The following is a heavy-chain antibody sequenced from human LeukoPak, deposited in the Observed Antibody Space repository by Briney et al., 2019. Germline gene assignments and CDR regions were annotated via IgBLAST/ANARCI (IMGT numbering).Heavy chain of an antibody. CDR1: GFIFSNYA. V-gene: IGHV3-64*02. CDR3: ARDPNWGSIDY. J-gene: IGHJ4*02. CDR2: ISSNGRNT. D-gene: IGHD7-27*01. Sequence: SGGSLRLSCAASGFIFSNYAMYWVRQAPGKGLEYVSAISSNGRNTYYGGSVKGRFTISRDNSKNTLFLQMGSLRPEDMAVYYCARDPNWGSIDYWGQGTLVTVSS.